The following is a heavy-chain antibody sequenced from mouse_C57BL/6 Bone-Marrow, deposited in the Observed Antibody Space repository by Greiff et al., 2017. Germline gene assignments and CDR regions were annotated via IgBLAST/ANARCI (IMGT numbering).Heavy chain of an antibody. Sequence: EVQLVESEGGLVQPGSSMKLSCTASGFTFSDYYMAWVRQVPEKGLEWVANINYGGSSTYYLDSLKSRFTISRDNAKNILYLQMSSLKSEDTATYEGARVSYGNSYDWYFDVWGKGTTVTVSS. CDR3: ARVSYGNSYDWYFDV. CDR1: GFTFSDYY. D-gene: IGHD2-1*01. J-gene: IGHJ1*03. CDR2: INYGGSST. V-gene: IGHV5-16*01.